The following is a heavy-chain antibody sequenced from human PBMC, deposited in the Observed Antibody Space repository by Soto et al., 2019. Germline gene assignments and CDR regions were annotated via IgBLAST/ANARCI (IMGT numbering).Heavy chain of an antibody. V-gene: IGHV3-30*02. CDR2: IWYDGSNK. J-gene: IGHJ6*03. Sequence: GGSLRVSCAASGFTFSSYGMHWVRQAPCKGLEWVAVIWYDGSNKYYADSVKGRFTISRDNSKNTLYLQMNSLRAEDTAVYYCAKEFLDIVVVPAVIVVPDYYYYMDVWGKGTTVTVSS. CDR1: GFTFSSYG. CDR3: AKEFLDIVVVPAVIVVPDYYYYMDV. D-gene: IGHD2-2*01.